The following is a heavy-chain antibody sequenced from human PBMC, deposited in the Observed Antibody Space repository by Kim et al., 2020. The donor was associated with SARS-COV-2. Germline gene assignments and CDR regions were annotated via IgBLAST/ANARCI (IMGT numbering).Heavy chain of an antibody. CDR1: GYTLTELS. CDR2: FDPEDGET. D-gene: IGHD6-13*01. Sequence: ASVKVSCKVSGYTLTELSMHWVRQAPGKGLEWMGGFDPEDGETIYAQKFQGRVTMTEDTSTDTAYMELSSLRSEDTAVYYCSTFPLGYSSSLNWFDPWGQGTLVTVSS. V-gene: IGHV1-24*01. CDR3: STFPLGYSSSLNWFDP. J-gene: IGHJ5*02.